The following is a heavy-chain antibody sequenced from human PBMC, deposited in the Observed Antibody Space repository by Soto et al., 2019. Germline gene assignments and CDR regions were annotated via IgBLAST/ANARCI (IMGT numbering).Heavy chain of an antibody. CDR1: GYTFTSYD. CDR2: MNPNSVNT. Sequence: ASVKVSCKASGYTFTSYDINWVRQATGQGLEWMGWMNPNSVNTGYAQKFQGRVTMTRNTSISTAYMELSSLRSEDTAVYYCARSFNDYGDAFDIWGQGTMVTVSS. CDR3: ARSFNDYGDAFDI. V-gene: IGHV1-8*01. D-gene: IGHD4-17*01. J-gene: IGHJ3*02.